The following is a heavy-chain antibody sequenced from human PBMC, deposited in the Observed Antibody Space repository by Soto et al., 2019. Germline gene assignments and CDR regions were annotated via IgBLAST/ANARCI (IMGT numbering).Heavy chain of an antibody. CDR2: ITSSGDNT. V-gene: IGHV3-23*01. Sequence: GGSLRLSCAASGFTFSNYAMSWVRQPPGKGLEWVSDITSSGDNTYYRDSVKGRFTVSRDNSKNTVSLQMNSLRADDTAVYYCAKSWGLAVYFLDYWGQGTLVTVSS. CDR1: GFTFSNYA. J-gene: IGHJ4*02. CDR3: AKSWGLAVYFLDY. D-gene: IGHD3-16*01.